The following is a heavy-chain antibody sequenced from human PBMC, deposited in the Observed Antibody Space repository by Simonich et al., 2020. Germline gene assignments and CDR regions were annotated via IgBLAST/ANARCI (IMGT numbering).Heavy chain of an antibody. CDR2: INPKSGGT. J-gene: IGHJ3*02. CDR1: GYTFTGYY. Sequence: VQLVQSGAEVKKPGASVKVSCKASGYTFTGYYMHWVRQAPGQGLERRRWINPKSGGTNYAQKFQGRVPMTRDTSISTAYMELSRLRSDDTAVYYCARARLYSSTHAFDIWGQGTMVTVSS. CDR3: ARARLYSSTHAFDI. V-gene: IGHV1-2*02. D-gene: IGHD6-13*01.